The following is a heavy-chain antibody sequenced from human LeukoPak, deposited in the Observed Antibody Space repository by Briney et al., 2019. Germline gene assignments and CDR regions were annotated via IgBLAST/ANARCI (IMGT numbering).Heavy chain of an antibody. CDR2: IYQSGST. CDR3: ARLAWGRLDY. V-gene: IGHV4-38-2*02. Sequence: PSETLSLTCSVSGYSISSGYYWGWIREPPGKGLEWIGSIYQSGSTYYNPSLKSRITISVDTSKNQFSLNLTSVTAADPAVYHCARLAWGRLDYWGQGTLVTVSS. J-gene: IGHJ4*02. CDR1: GYSISSGYY. D-gene: IGHD7-27*01.